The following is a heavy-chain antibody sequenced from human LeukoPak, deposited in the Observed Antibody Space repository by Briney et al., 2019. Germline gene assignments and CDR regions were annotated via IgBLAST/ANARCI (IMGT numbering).Heavy chain of an antibody. CDR3: ARDREYLVGATTVDY. CDR1: GFTLSSYS. V-gene: IGHV3-21*01. D-gene: IGHD1-26*01. CDR2: ISSSSSYI. Sequence: GGSLRLSCAASGFTLSSYSMNWVRQAPGKGLEWVSSISSSSSYIYYADSAKGRFTISRDNAKNSLYLQMNSLRAEDTAVYYCARDREYLVGATTVDYWGQGTLVTVSS. J-gene: IGHJ4*02.